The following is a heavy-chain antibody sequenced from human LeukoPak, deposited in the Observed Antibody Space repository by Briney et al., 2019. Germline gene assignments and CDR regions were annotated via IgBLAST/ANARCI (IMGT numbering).Heavy chain of an antibody. CDR3: ARATASRFGY. J-gene: IGHJ4*02. Sequence: GGSLRLSCAASGFTVSSNHMTWVRQAPGKGLEWVSVIYSGGSTYYADSVKGRFTISRDNSKNTLYLQMNSLRAEDTAVYYCARATASRFGYWGQGTLVTVSS. V-gene: IGHV3-53*01. CDR1: GFTVSSNH. D-gene: IGHD4-17*01. CDR2: IYSGGST.